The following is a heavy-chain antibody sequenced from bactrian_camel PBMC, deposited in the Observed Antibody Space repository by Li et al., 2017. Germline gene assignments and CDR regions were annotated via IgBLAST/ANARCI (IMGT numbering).Heavy chain of an antibody. CDR1: GYTDPNTRYC. CDR2: IDSYDFT. V-gene: IGHV3S42*01. Sequence: DVQLVESGGGSVQAGGSLRLSCAGTGYTDPNTRYCMGWIRQAPGKERGGVAAIDSYDFTTFADSVKGRFVLSKDNAKNTLILRMDNLKPEDTALYTCAAEDQAPWDMGWICNYNSWGQGTQVTVS. J-gene: IGHJ4*01. D-gene: IGHD3*01. CDR3: AAEDQAPWDMGWICNYNS.